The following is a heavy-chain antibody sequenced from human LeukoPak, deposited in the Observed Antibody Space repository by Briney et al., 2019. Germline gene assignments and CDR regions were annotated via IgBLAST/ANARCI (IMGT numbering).Heavy chain of an antibody. CDR3: VRGNYNFDY. CDR2: TYYRSKLYY. D-gene: IGHD5-24*01. J-gene: IGHJ4*02. CDR1: GESVSSTGAS. V-gene: IGHV6-1*01. Sequence: SQTLSLTCAISGESVSSTGASWNWIRQSPSRGLEWLGRTYYRSKLYYEYALSVQNRIIVAPDTSKNQFSLQLNSVTPEDTAVYYCVRGNYNFDYWGQGSLVTVSS.